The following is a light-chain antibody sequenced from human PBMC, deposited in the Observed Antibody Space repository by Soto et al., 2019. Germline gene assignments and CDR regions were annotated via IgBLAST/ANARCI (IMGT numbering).Light chain of an antibody. CDR3: QLSYSTPLT. V-gene: IGKV1-39*01. CDR2: AAS. J-gene: IGKJ1*01. Sequence: LSAFSLSANTKYRVTITCLASQGISSYLAWYQQKPGKAPKLLIYAASSLQSGVPPRFSGSGSGTDFTLTISSLQPEDFATYYSQLSYSTPLTFGQRTKVDIK. CDR1: QGISSY.